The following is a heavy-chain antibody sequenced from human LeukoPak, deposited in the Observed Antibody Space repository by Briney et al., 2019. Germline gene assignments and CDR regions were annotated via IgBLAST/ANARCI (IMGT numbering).Heavy chain of an antibody. CDR2: IKSDGSST. CDR3: ARGPDCSGGSCYPGRFDY. V-gene: IGHV3-74*01. D-gene: IGHD2-15*01. Sequence: GGSLRLSCAASGFTFGNYWMHWLRQAPGKGLVWVSRIKSDGSSTTYADSVKGRFTISRDNAKDTPYLQMNSLRADDTAVYYCARGPDCSGGSCYPGRFDYWGQGTLVTVSS. J-gene: IGHJ4*02. CDR1: GFTFGNYW.